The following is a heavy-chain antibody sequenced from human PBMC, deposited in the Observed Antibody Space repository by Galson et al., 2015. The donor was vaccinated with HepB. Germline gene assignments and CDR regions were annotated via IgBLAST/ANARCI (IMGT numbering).Heavy chain of an antibody. CDR2: INPNSGGT. CDR3: ASNYGGNLQNPEPFIDY. CDR1: GYTFTGYY. V-gene: IGHV1-2*02. D-gene: IGHD4-23*01. Sequence: SVKVSCKASGYTFTGYYMHWVRQAPGQGLEWMGWINPNSGGTNYAQKFQGRVTMTRDTSISTAYMELSRLRSDDTAVYYCASNYGGNLQNPEPFIDYWGQGTLVTVSS. J-gene: IGHJ4*02.